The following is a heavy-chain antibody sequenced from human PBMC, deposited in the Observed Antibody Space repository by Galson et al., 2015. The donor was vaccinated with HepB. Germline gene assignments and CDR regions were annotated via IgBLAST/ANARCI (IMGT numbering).Heavy chain of an antibody. Sequence: SVKVSCKASGYTFTSYAMNWVRQAPGQGLEWMGWINTNTGNPTYAQGFTGRFVFSLDTSVSTAYLQISSLKAEDTAVYYCARPSGDRYFDWLLYLDYWGQGTLVTVSS. V-gene: IGHV7-4-1*02. CDR1: GYTFTSYA. CDR3: ARPSGDRYFDWLLYLDY. J-gene: IGHJ4*02. CDR2: INTNTGNP. D-gene: IGHD3-9*01.